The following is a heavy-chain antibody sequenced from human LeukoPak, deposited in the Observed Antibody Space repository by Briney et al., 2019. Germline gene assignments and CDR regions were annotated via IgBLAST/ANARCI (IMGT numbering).Heavy chain of an antibody. V-gene: IGHV4-34*01. CDR2: INHSGST. Sequence: SETLSLTCAVYGGSFSGYYWSWIRQPPGKGLEWIGEINHSGSTNYNPSLKSRVTISVDTSKNQFSLKLSSVTAADTAVYYCARGPGYSSGWFGEGTYYYYGMDVWGQGTTVTVSS. J-gene: IGHJ6*02. CDR1: GGSFSGYY. CDR3: ARGPGYSSGWFGEGTYYYYGMDV. D-gene: IGHD6-19*01.